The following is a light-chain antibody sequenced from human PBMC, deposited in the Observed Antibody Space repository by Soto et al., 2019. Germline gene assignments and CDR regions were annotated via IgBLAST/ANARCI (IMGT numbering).Light chain of an antibody. CDR2: DAC. J-gene: IGKJ4*01. CDR3: QQRSDWPST. V-gene: IGKV3-11*01. CDR1: QSVSSC. Sequence: EIVLTQSPATLSLSPGERATLSCRASQSVSSCLAWYEQKPGQAPRLLIYDACNRATGIPARFSGSGSGTDFTLAISSLEPDDFAVYYCQQRSDWPSTFGGGTKVQIK.